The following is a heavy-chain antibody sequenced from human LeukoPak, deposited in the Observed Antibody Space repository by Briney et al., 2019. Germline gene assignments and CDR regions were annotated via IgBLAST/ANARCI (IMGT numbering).Heavy chain of an antibody. CDR2: IYYSGST. V-gene: IGHV4-39*07. J-gene: IGHJ3*02. Sequence: SETLSLTCTVSGGSISSSSYYWGWIRQPPGKGLEWIGSIYYSGSTYYNPSLKSRVTISVDTSKNQFSLKLSSVTAADTAVYYCARAGGGYSYGLKGAFDIWGQGTMVTVSS. CDR1: GGSISSSSYY. D-gene: IGHD5-18*01. CDR3: ARAGGGYSYGLKGAFDI.